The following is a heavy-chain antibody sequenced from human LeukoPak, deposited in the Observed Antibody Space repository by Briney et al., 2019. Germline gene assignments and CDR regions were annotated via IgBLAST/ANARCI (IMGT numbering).Heavy chain of an antibody. D-gene: IGHD2-2*01. CDR3: ARATDLYCSSTSCSDAFDI. CDR1: GGSISSGDYY. J-gene: IGHJ3*02. V-gene: IGHV4-30-4*08. Sequence: SETLSLTCTVSGGSISSGDYYWSWIRQPPGKGLEWIGYIYYSGSTYYNPSLKSRVTISVDTSKNQFSLKLSSVTAADTAVYYCARATDLYCSSTSCSDAFDIWGQGTMVTVSS. CDR2: IYYSGST.